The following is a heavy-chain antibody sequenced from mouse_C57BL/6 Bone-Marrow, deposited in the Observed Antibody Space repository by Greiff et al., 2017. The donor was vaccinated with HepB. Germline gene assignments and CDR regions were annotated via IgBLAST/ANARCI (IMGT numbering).Heavy chain of an antibody. V-gene: IGHV1-75*01. CDR2: IFPGSGST. Sequence: QVQLQQSGPELVKPGASVKISCKASGYTFTDYYINWVKQRPGQGLEWIGWIFPGSGSTYYNEKFKGKATLTVDKSSSTAYMLLSSLTSEDSAVYFCARETYGSSFAWFAYWGQGTLVTVSA. J-gene: IGHJ3*01. D-gene: IGHD1-1*01. CDR3: ARETYGSSFAWFAY. CDR1: GYTFTDYY.